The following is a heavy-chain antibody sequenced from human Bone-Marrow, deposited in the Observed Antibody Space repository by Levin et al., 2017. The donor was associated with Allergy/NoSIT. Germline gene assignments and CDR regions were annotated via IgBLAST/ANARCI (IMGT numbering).Heavy chain of an antibody. CDR1: GFTFSSYS. V-gene: IGHV3-48*02. Sequence: GGSLRLSCAASGFTFSSYSMNWVRQAPGKGLEWVSYIGSSSSSIYYADSVTGRFAISRDNAKNSLYLQMNSLRDEDTAVYYCARAGYGVNVNSAYWGQGTLVTVSS. CDR3: ARAGYGVNVNSAY. J-gene: IGHJ4*02. CDR2: IGSSSSSI. D-gene: IGHD4-23*01.